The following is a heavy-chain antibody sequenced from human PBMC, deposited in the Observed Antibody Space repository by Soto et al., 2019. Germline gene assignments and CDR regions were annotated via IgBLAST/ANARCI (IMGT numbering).Heavy chain of an antibody. CDR1: GGSISSSNW. V-gene: IGHV4-4*02. D-gene: IGHD3-22*01. Sequence: SETLSLTCAVPGGSISSSNWWSWVRQPPGKGLEWIGEIYHSGSTNYNPSLKSRVTISVDKSKNQFSLKLSSVTAADTAVYYCARSPDSSGYYPRRYYYGMDVWGQGTTVTVSS. J-gene: IGHJ6*02. CDR2: IYHSGST. CDR3: ARSPDSSGYYPRRYYYGMDV.